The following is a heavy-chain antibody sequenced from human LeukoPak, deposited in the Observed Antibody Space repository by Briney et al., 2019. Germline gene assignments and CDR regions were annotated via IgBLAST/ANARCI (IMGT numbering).Heavy chain of an antibody. CDR1: GGSFSGYY. CDR2: INHSGST. D-gene: IGHD2-2*02. J-gene: IGHJ5*02. CDR3: ARDAHTQYCTSTRCYNLNWFDP. V-gene: IGHV4-34*01. Sequence: SETLSLTCTVYGGSFSGYYWSWIRQPPGKGLEWIGEINHSGSTNYNPSLKSRVTISVDTSKNHFSLKLSSVTAADTAVYYCARDAHTQYCTSTRCYNLNWFDPWGQGTLVTVSS.